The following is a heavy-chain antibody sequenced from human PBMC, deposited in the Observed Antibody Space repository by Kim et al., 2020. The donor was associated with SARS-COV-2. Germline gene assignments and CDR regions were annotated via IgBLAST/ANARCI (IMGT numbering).Heavy chain of an antibody. V-gene: IGHV3-53*01. J-gene: IGHJ4*02. CDR3: ARDFVGTGSYYFDY. D-gene: IGHD6-19*01. Sequence: ADSVKGRFTISRDNSKNTLYLQMNSLRAEDTAVYYWARDFVGTGSYYFDYWGQGTLVTVSS.